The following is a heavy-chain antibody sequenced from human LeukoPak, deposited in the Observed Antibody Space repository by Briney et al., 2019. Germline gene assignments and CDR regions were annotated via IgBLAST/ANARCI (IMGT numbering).Heavy chain of an antibody. Sequence: SETLSLTCAVYGGSFSGYYWSWIRQPPGKGLEWIGEINHSGSTNYNPFLKSRVTISVDTSKNQFSLKLSSVTAADTAVYYCARACAVTQVRYFDWLLVWFDPWGQGTPVPGSS. CDR1: GGSFSGYY. J-gene: IGHJ5*01. D-gene: IGHD3-9*01. CDR2: INHSGST. V-gene: IGHV4-34*01. CDR3: ARACAVTQVRYFDWLLVWFDP.